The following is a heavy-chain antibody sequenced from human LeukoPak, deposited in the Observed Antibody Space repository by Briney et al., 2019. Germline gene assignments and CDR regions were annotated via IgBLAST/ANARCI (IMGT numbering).Heavy chain of an antibody. CDR2: IYTSGST. D-gene: IGHD5-18*01. CDR1: GGSISSGSYY. Sequence: SETLSLTCTVSGGSISSGSYYWSWIRQPAGKGLEWIGRIYTSGSTNYNPSLKSRVTISVDTSKNQFSLKLSSVTAADTAVYYCARGGGYSPKYYFDYWGQGTLVTVSS. CDR3: ARGGGYSPKYYFDY. J-gene: IGHJ4*02. V-gene: IGHV4-61*02.